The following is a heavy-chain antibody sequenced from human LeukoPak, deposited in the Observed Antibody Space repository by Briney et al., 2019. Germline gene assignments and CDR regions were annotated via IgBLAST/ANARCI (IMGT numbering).Heavy chain of an antibody. CDR3: ARARIQLWPKGPNIDY. V-gene: IGHV1-2*02. D-gene: IGHD5-18*01. Sequence: ASVKVSCKASGYTFTGYYMHWVRQAPGQGLEWMGWINPNSGGTNYAQKFQGRVTMTRDTSISTAYMELSRLRSDDTAVYYCARARIQLWPKGPNIDYWGQGTLVTVSS. J-gene: IGHJ4*02. CDR2: INPNSGGT. CDR1: GYTFTGYY.